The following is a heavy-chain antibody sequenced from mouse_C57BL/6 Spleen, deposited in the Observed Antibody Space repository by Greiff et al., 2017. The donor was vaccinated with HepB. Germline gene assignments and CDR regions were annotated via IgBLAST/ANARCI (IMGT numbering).Heavy chain of an antibody. CDR1: GYTFTDYN. CDR2: INPNTGGT. J-gene: IGHJ3*01. V-gene: IGHV1-22*01. CDR3: ARYSRYPTGFAY. Sequence: EVQLQQSGPELVKPGASVKMSCKASGYTFTDYNMHWVKQSHGKSLEWIGYINPNTGGTSYNQKFKGKATLTVNKSSNTAYMELRSLTSEDSAVYYCARYSRYPTGFAYWGQGTLVTVSA. D-gene: IGHD1-1*01.